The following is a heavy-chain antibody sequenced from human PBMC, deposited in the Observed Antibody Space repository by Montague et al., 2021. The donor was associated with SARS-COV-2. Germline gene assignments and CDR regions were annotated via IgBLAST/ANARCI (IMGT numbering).Heavy chain of an antibody. CDR2: IYYTGSR. CDR3: ARHARGEGYTSWFDS. V-gene: IGHV4-61*01. D-gene: IGHD5-24*01. CDR1: GDSVSRGSSY. J-gene: IGHJ5*01. Sequence: SETLSLTCTVSGDSVSRGSSYWSWVRQPPGKGLEWFGYIYYTGSRNYXXXLKSRLTISVDTSKNQFSLKLSSVTAADTAVYYCARHARGEGYTSWFDSWGQGTLVTVSS.